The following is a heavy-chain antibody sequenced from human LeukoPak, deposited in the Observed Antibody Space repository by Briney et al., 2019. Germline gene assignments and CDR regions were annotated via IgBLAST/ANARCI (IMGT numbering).Heavy chain of an antibody. CDR1: GGSISSSSYY. D-gene: IGHD3-9*01. Sequence: SETLSLTCTVSGGSISSSSYYWGWIRQPPGKGLEWIGSIYYNGSTYYNPSLKSRVTITVDTSKNQFSLKLRSVTAADTAVYYCASRGDILTDYAFDYWGQGTLVTVSS. V-gene: IGHV4-39*01. CDR2: IYYNGST. J-gene: IGHJ4*02. CDR3: ASRGDILTDYAFDY.